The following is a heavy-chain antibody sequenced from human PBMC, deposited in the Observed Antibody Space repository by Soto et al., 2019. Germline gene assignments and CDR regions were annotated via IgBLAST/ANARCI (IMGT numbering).Heavy chain of an antibody. CDR1: GYTFTSYG. CDR3: ARDLDILTGTNWFDP. Sequence: ASVKVSCKASGYTFTSYGISWVRQAPGQGLEWMGWISAYNGNTNYAQKLKGRVTMTTDTSTSTAYMELRSLRSDDTAVYYCARDLDILTGTNWFDPWGQGTLVTVSS. CDR2: ISAYNGNT. J-gene: IGHJ5*02. D-gene: IGHD3-9*01. V-gene: IGHV1-18*01.